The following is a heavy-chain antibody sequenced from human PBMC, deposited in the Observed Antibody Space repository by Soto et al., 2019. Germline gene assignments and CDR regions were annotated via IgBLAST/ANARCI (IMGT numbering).Heavy chain of an antibody. Sequence: SETLSLTCIVSGGSISGYFWIWIRQPPGKGLEWVGYIYYRGSTSYNPALKGRVPRSVDTSKNQFSLKLNSVTAADTAVYYCARGLRYFDWLSSGQRTLVTVSS. J-gene: IGHJ5*02. D-gene: IGHD3-9*01. CDR3: ARGLRYFDWLS. CDR1: GGSISGYF. V-gene: IGHV4-59*01. CDR2: IYYRGST.